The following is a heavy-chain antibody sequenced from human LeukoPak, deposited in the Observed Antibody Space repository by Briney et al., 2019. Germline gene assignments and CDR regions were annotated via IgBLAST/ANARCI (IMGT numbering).Heavy chain of an antibody. Sequence: GASVTVSCKASGYTFTGYYMHWVRQAPGQGLEWMGWINTNTGNPTYAQGFTGRFVFSLDTSVSTAYLQISSLKAGDTAVYYCARDEVVYDSSGYYFSRRNWFDPWGQGTLVTVSS. J-gene: IGHJ5*02. V-gene: IGHV7-4-1*02. CDR2: INTNTGNP. CDR3: ARDEVVYDSSGYYFSRRNWFDP. CDR1: GYTFTGYY. D-gene: IGHD3-22*01.